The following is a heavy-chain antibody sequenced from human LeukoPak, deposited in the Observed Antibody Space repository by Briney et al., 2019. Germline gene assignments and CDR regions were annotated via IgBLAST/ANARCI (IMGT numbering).Heavy chain of an antibody. CDR2: ISANSHYI. J-gene: IGHJ4*02. V-gene: IGHV3-11*06. CDR1: GFTFSDYH. D-gene: IGHD5-18*01. CDR3: ARDRSGYTFDD. Sequence: GGSLSLSCAASGFTFSDYHITWIRQAPGKGLEWVSCISANSHYIYYADSVKGRFTISRDNAKISLYLQMNSLRAEDTAVYYCARDRSGYTFDDWGQGTLVTVSS.